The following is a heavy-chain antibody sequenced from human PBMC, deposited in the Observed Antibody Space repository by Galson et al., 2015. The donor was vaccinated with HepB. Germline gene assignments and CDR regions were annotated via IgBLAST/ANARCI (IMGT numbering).Heavy chain of an antibody. D-gene: IGHD2-2*01. CDR1: GFTFSSYS. V-gene: IGHV3-21*01. CDR3: AREPREVYCSSTSCLRGDFDL. J-gene: IGHJ2*01. Sequence: SLRLSCAASGFTFSSYSMDWVRQAPGKGLEWASSISSSSSYIYYADSVKGRFTISRDNAKNSLYLQMNSLRAEDTAVYYCAREPREVYCSSTSCLRGDFDLWGRGTLVTVSS. CDR2: ISSSSSYI.